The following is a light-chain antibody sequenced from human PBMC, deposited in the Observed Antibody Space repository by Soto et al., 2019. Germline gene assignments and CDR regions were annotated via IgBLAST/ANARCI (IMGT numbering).Light chain of an antibody. J-gene: IGKJ2*01. CDR3: LQTYTVPLT. CDR2: DAS. CDR1: QSISTS. Sequence: DIQMTQSPSSLSASVGDRVTITCRASQSISTSLCWFQQKPGRAPKLLISDASTLQSGVPSRFSGSGFGTDFTLAISSLQPEDFAAYYCLQTYTVPLTFGQGTNLDIK. V-gene: IGKV1-39*01.